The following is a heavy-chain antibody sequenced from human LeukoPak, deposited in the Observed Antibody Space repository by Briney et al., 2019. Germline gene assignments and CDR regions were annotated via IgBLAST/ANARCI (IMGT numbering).Heavy chain of an antibody. D-gene: IGHD5-24*01. CDR1: GGTVSSYA. Sequence: SVKFSCKASGGTVSSYAISWLRHAPGQGLEWMGGIIPIFGTANYAQKFQGRVTITTDESTSTAYMELSSLGSEDSAVHCCASPTDGYIYRTFDYWGQGTLVTVSS. J-gene: IGHJ4*02. CDR3: ASPTDGYIYRTFDY. V-gene: IGHV1-69*05. CDR2: IIPIFGTA.